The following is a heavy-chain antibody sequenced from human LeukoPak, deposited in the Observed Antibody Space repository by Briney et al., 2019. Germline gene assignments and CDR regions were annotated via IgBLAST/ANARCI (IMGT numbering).Heavy chain of an antibody. CDR1: GFTFSSYW. CDR3: ATLPYITMVRGVIDY. V-gene: IGHV3-7*01. D-gene: IGHD3-10*01. J-gene: IGHJ4*02. CDR2: IKQDGSEK. Sequence: GGSLRLSCAASGFTFSSYWMSWVRQAPGKGLEWVANIKQDGSEKYYVDSVKGRFTISRDNAKNSLYLQMNSLRAEDTAVYYCATLPYITMVRGVIDYWGQGTLVTVS.